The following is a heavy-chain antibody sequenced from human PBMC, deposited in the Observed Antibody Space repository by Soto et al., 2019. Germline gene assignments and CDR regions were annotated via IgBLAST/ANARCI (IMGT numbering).Heavy chain of an antibody. CDR1: GGSFSGYY. CDR3: ASPSRFDSSGYYFDS. V-gene: IGHV4-34*01. CDR2: INHSGTT. J-gene: IGHJ4*02. D-gene: IGHD3-22*01. Sequence: QVQLHQWGAGLLKASETLSLTCAVYGGSFSGYYWSWIRQPPGKGLECIGEINHSGTTKYSPSLKIRVTISVDTSENQFSLKLSSVTAVDTAVSYCASPSRFDSSGYYFDSWGQGTQVTVSS.